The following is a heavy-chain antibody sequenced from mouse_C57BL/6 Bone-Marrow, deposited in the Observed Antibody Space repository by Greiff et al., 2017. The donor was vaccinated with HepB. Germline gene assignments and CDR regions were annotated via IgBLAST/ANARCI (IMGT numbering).Heavy chain of an antibody. V-gene: IGHV5-2*01. Sequence: EVKLMESGGGLVQPGESLKLSCESNEYEFPSHDMSWVRKTPEKRLELVAAINSDGGSTYYPDTMERRFIISRDNTKKTLYLQMSSLRSEDTALYYCARQDSSGYFAWFAYWGQGTLVTVSA. CDR3: ARQDSSGYFAWFAY. D-gene: IGHD3-2*02. J-gene: IGHJ3*01. CDR1: EYEFPSHD. CDR2: INSDGGST.